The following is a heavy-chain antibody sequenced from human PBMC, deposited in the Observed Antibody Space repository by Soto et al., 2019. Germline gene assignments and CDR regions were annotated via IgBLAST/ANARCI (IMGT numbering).Heavy chain of an antibody. Sequence: QVQLKESGPGLVKPSETLSLTCSASGASITRSCWFCVRQSPQMGLEWIAYIHYSGATDYHPSFVRRTTITPDASRAHSALILMTVLTADTAVYYCGTSDMYDGRGYANYWGQGTLVTVSS. CDR1: GASITRSC. CDR2: IHYSGAT. J-gene: IGHJ4*02. V-gene: IGHV4-59*01. D-gene: IGHD3-22*01. CDR3: GTSDMYDGRGYANY.